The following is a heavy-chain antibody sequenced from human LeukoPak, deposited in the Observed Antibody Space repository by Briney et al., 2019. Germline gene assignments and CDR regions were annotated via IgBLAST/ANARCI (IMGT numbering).Heavy chain of an antibody. CDR1: GFTFSSYA. CDR2: IRYDGSNK. D-gene: IGHD3-10*01. J-gene: IGHJ4*02. V-gene: IGHV3-33*08. CDR3: ARTSGGSGNFFDY. Sequence: GGSLRLSCAASGFTFSSYAMSWVRQAPGKGLEWVAFIRYDGSNKYYADSVKGRFTISRDNSKNTLYLQMNSLRAEDTAVYYCARTSGGSGNFFDYWGQGTLVTVSS.